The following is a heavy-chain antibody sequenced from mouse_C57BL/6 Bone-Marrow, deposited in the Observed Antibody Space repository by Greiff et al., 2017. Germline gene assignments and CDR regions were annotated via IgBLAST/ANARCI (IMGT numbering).Heavy chain of an antibody. J-gene: IGHJ4*01. CDR2: IYWDDDK. D-gene: IGHD3-1*01. V-gene: IGHV8-12*01. CDR1: GFSLSTSGMG. Sequence: QVTLIVSGPGLLQSSQTLSLTCSFSGFSLSTSGMGVSWIRQPSGKGLEWLAHIYWDDDKRYNPSLKSRLTISTDTSRNQVFLKITSVDTADTATYYCARRDSSGYAMDYWGQGTSVTVSS. CDR3: ARRDSSGYAMDY.